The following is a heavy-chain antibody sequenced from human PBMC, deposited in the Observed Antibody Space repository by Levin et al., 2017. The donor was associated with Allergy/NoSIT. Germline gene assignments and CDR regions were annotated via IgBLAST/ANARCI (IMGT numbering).Heavy chain of an antibody. D-gene: IGHD1-26*01. CDR2: VSDGGYYT. J-gene: IGHJ4*02. V-gene: IGHV3-23*01. CDR3: AKDDGAAYYSFDS. CDR1: GFTFSTYA. Sequence: SCAASGFTFSTYAMNWVRQAPGQGLEWVSSVSDGGYYTFYADSVKGRFTISRDNSKNTVYLQMNSLRAEDTALYFCAKDDGAAYYSFDSWGQGTLVTVSS.